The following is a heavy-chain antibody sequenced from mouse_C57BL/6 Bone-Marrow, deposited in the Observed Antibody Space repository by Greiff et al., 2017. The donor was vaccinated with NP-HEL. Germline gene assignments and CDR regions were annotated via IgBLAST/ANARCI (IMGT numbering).Heavy chain of an antibody. D-gene: IGHD1-2*01. CDR1: GYTFTSYT. CDR2: INPSSGYT. CDR3: ARNGELRRRRTGYAMDY. V-gene: IGHV1-4*01. J-gene: IGHJ4*01. Sequence: QVQLQQSGAELARPGASVKMSCKASGYTFTSYTMHWVKQRPGQGLEWIGYINPSSGYTKYNQKFKDKATLTADKSSSTAYMQLSSLTSEDSAVYCCARNGELRRRRTGYAMDYWGQGTSVPVSS.